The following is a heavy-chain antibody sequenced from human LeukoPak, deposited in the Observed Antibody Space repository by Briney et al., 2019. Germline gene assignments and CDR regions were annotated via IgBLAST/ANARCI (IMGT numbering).Heavy chain of an antibody. CDR1: GYTFTGYY. CDR2: INPNSGGT. V-gene: IGHV1-2*05. Sequence: ASVKVSCKASGYTFTGYYMHWVRQAPGQGLEWMGRINPNSGGTNYAQKFQGRVTMTRDTSISTAYMERSRLRSDDTVVYYCAAGRWLRFGGDLDYCGQGTLVTVSS. CDR3: AAGRWLRFGGDLDY. D-gene: IGHD5-12*01. J-gene: IGHJ4*02.